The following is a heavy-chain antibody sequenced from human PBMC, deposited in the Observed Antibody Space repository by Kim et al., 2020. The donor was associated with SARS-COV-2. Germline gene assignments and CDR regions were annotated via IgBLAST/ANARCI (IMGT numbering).Heavy chain of an antibody. D-gene: IGHD2-15*01. CDR2: ISYDGSNK. CDR3: ARAGGGGYYGRFYY. CDR1: GFTFSSYA. V-gene: IGHV3-30*04. J-gene: IGHJ4*02. Sequence: GGSLRLSCAASGFTFSSYAMHWVRQAPGKGLEWVAVISYDGSNKYYADSVKGRFTISRDNSKNTPYLQMNSLRAEDTAVYYCARAGGGGYYGRFYYCCQ.